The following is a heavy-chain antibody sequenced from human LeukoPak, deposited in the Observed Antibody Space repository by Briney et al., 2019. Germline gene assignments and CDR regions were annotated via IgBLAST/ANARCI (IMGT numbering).Heavy chain of an antibody. V-gene: IGHV3-48*02. D-gene: IGHD6-13*01. CDR3: ARVWGIAAAGGEIEY. J-gene: IGHJ4*02. CDR1: GFTFSSYS. Sequence: GGSLRLSCAASGFTFSSYSMNWVRQAPGKGLEWVSYISSSSSTIYYADSVKGRFIISRDNAKNSLYLQMNSLRDEDTAVYYCARVWGIAAAGGEIEYWGQGTLVTVSS. CDR2: ISSSSSTI.